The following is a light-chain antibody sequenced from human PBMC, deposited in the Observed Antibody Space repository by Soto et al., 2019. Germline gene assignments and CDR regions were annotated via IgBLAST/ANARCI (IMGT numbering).Light chain of an antibody. Sequence: DIQMTQSPSTLSASVGDRVTITCRASQSISSWLAWYQQKAGNAPKSLIYKASSLESGVPSRFSGNGSGTEFTLTISSLQPDDFATYYCQQYLSYPITFGQGTRLEIK. CDR1: QSISSW. CDR3: QQYLSYPIT. CDR2: KAS. V-gene: IGKV1-5*03. J-gene: IGKJ5*01.